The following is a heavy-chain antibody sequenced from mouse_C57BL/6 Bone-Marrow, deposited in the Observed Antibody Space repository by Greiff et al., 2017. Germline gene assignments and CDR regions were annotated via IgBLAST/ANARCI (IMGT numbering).Heavy chain of an antibody. CDR1: GYTFTDYN. J-gene: IGHJ4*01. D-gene: IGHD1-1*01. CDR3: AEGNLGVVDYAMDY. V-gene: IGHV1-22*01. Sequence: EVQLQQSGPELVKPGASVKMSCKASGYTFTDYNMHWVKQSHGKSLEWIGYINPNNGGTSYNQKFKGKATLTVNKSSSTAYMELRSLTSEDSAVYYCAEGNLGVVDYAMDYGGQGTSVTVSA. CDR2: INPNNGGT.